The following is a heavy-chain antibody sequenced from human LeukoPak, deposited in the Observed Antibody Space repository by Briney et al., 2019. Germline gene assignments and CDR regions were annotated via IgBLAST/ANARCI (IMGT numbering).Heavy chain of an antibody. CDR1: GYTFTGYY. Sequence: ASVKVSCKASGYTFTGYYMHWVRQAPGQGFEWMGWTSPNSGGTNYAQKFQGRVTMTRDTSISTAYMELSRLRSDDTAVYYCARGDIYCSSTSCLSGYWGQGTLVTVSS. D-gene: IGHD2-2*01. V-gene: IGHV1-2*02. J-gene: IGHJ4*02. CDR3: ARGDIYCSSTSCLSGY. CDR2: TSPNSGGT.